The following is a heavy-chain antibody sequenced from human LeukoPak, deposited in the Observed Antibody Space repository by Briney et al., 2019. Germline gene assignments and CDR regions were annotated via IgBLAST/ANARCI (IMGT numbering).Heavy chain of an antibody. V-gene: IGHV1-18*01. CDR2: ISAYNGDT. Sequence: ASVKVSCKASGYTFTRYGISWVRQAPGQGLEWMGWISAYNGDTNYAQKVQGRVTMTTDTSTSTAYMELRSLRSEDTAVYYCARDNSVEDTAWWFDPWGQGTLVTVSS. J-gene: IGHJ5*02. CDR3: ARDNSVEDTAWWFDP. D-gene: IGHD4-23*01. CDR1: GYTFTRYG.